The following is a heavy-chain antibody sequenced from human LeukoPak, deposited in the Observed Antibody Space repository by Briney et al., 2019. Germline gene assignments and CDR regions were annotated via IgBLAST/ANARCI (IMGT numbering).Heavy chain of an antibody. CDR1: GFSFSDSV. J-gene: IGHJ4*02. CDR2: ISHDVKTT. D-gene: IGHD4-17*01. CDR3: ARVGGYGDPPDY. V-gene: IGHV3-30*04. Sequence: GKSLRLSCVASGFSFSDSVIHWVRQAPGKGLEWVAVISHDVKTTYYADSVKGRFTISRDNSKNTLYLQMNSLRAEDTAVYYCARVGGYGDPPDYWGQGTLVTVSS.